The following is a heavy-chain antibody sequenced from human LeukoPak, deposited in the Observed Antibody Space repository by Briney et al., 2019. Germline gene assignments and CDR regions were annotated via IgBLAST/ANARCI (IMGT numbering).Heavy chain of an antibody. V-gene: IGHV3-21*01. Sequence: PGGSLRLSCAASGFTFRSYTMNWVRQAPGKGLEWVSSISSVSTYIYYADSLKGRLTISRDNAKNSLYLQMNSLRAEDTAVYYCARDHPSSGELPYYYYYYMDVWGKGTTVTVSS. J-gene: IGHJ6*03. D-gene: IGHD1-26*01. CDR2: ISSVSTYI. CDR3: ARDHPSSGELPYYYYYYMDV. CDR1: GFTFRSYT.